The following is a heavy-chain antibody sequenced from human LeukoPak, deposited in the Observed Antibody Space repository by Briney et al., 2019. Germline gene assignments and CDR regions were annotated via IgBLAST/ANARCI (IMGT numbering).Heavy chain of an antibody. J-gene: IGHJ4*02. D-gene: IGHD6-13*01. CDR3: ARPTIAAAGNFEY. CDR1: GFTFSSYS. V-gene: IGHV3-48*04. CDR2: ISSSSGTI. Sequence: PGGSLRLSCAASGFTFSSYSMNWVRQAPGKGLEWVSYISSSSGTIYYVDSVKGRFTISRDNAKNSLYLQVNSLRAEDTAVYYCARPTIAAAGNFEYWGQGTLVTVSS.